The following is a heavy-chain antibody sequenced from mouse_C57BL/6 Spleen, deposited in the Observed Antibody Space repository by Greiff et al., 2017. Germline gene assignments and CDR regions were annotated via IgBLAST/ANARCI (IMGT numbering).Heavy chain of an antibody. J-gene: IGHJ2*01. CDR2: INYDGSST. CDR1: GFTFSDYY. V-gene: IGHV5-16*01. CDR3: ARANLFNY. Sequence: EVQLVESEGGLVQPGSSMKLSCTASGFTFSDYYMAWVRQVPEKGLEWVANINYDGSSTYYLDSLKSRFIISRDNAKNILYLQMSSLKSEDTATYYCARANLFNYWSQGTTLTVSS.